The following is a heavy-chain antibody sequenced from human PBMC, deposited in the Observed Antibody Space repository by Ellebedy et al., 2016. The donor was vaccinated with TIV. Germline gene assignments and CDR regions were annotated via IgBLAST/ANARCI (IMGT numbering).Heavy chain of an antibody. D-gene: IGHD6-19*01. CDR3: ARRRYSSGWYNWFDP. Sequence: MPSETLSLTCTVSGGSISSSSYYRGWIRQPPGKGLEWIGSIYYSGSTYYNPSLKSRVTISVDTSKNQFSLKLSSVTAADTAVYYCARRRYSSGWYNWFDPWGQGTLVTVSS. CDR1: GGSISSSSYY. V-gene: IGHV4-39*01. J-gene: IGHJ5*02. CDR2: IYYSGST.